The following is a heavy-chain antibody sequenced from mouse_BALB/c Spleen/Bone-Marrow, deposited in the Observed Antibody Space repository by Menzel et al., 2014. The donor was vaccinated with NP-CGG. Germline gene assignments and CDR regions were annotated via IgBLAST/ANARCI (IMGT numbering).Heavy chain of an antibody. D-gene: IGHD1-1*01. Sequence: VKLQESGPGLVAPSQSLSITCTVSGFSLTSYGVHWVRQPPGKGPEWLGVIWAGGSTNYNSALMSRLSISKDNSKSQVFLKMNSLQTDDTAMYYCARDYYGSQYYFDYWGQGTTLTVSS. J-gene: IGHJ2*01. CDR1: GFSLTSYG. CDR2: IWAGGST. CDR3: ARDYYGSQYYFDY. V-gene: IGHV2-9*02.